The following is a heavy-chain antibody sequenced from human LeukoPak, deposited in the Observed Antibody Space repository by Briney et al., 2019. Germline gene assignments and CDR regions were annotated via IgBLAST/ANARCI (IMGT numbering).Heavy chain of an antibody. D-gene: IGHD6-19*01. CDR3: AREQGAVAGRYYYYMDV. J-gene: IGHJ6*03. CDR2: ISSSSSTI. CDR1: GFTFSSYS. Sequence: PGGSLRLSCAASGFTFSSYSMNWVRQAPGKGLEWVSYISSSSSTIYYADSVKGRFTISRDNAKNSLYLQMNSLRAEDTAVYYCAREQGAVAGRYYYYMDVWGKGTTVTVSS. V-gene: IGHV3-48*01.